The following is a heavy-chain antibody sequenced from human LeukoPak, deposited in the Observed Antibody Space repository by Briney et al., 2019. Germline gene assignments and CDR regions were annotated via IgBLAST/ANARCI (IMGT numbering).Heavy chain of an antibody. J-gene: IGHJ4*02. CDR1: GFSFTNTW. D-gene: IGHD2-2*02. CDR3: ARSVVPAAIGGGEYYFDY. Sequence: GGSLRLSCAASGFSFTNTWMTWVRQAPGKGLECVANIKTDGSEKYYVDSVRGRFTISRDNAKNSLYLQMNSLRAEDTAVYYCARSVVPAAIGGGEYYFDYWGQGTLVTVSS. V-gene: IGHV3-7*01. CDR2: IKTDGSEK.